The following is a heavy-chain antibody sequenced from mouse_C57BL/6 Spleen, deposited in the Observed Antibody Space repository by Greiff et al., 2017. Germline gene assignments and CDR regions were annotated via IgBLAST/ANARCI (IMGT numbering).Heavy chain of an antibody. CDR3: ARCYSNYVYYAMDY. V-gene: IGHV14-2*01. J-gene: IGHJ4*01. Sequence: VQLQQSGAELVKPGASVKLSCTASGFNINDYYMHWVKQRTEQGLEWIGRIDPEDGETKYAPRFQGKATRTADTASNTAYLQLSSLTAEDTAVYYCARCYSNYVYYAMDYWGQGTSVTVSS. CDR1: GFNINDYY. CDR2: IDPEDGET. D-gene: IGHD2-5*01.